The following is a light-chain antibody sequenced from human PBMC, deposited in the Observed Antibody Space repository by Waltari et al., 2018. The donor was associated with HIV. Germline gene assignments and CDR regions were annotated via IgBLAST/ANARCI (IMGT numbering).Light chain of an antibody. J-gene: IGKJ1*01. CDR3: MQTLQTPPWT. Sequence: DIVMTQSPLSLPVTPGEPASISCRSSQSLLHSNGYNYLDWYLQKPGQSQQLLIYLGSNRASGVPDRFSGSGSGTDFTQKISRVEAEDFGVYYCMQTLQTPPWTFGQGTRVEIK. CDR2: LGS. V-gene: IGKV2-28*01. CDR1: QSLLHSNGYNY.